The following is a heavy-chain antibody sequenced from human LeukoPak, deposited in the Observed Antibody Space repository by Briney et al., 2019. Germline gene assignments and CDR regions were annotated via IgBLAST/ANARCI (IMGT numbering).Heavy chain of an antibody. V-gene: IGHV1-24*01. CDR3: ATATIIWGSYRSWLDT. J-gene: IGHJ5*02. CDR2: LDPEHGGR. CDR1: GQSLTRVS. D-gene: IGHD3-16*02. Sequence: ASVTVSCKVSGQSLTRVSIHWVRQSPGKGLEWMGGLDPEHGGRLYAQTFQGRVTMTEDASTDTAYMELNRLRSEDTAVYYCATATIIWGSYRSWLDTWGQGTLVTVSS.